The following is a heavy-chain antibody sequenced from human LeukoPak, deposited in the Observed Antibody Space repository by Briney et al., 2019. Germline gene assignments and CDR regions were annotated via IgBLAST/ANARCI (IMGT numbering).Heavy chain of an antibody. CDR1: GFTFSTYW. J-gene: IGHJ4*02. Sequence: GGSLRLSRAASGFTFSTYWMSWVRQAPGKGLEWVGNINQDGSDKYYVDSVKGRFTISRDNAKNSLYLQMNSLRAEDTAVYYCARPRYCSSGNCYSDYWGQGALVTVSS. CDR3: ARPRYCSSGNCYSDY. D-gene: IGHD2-15*01. CDR2: INQDGSDK. V-gene: IGHV3-7*01.